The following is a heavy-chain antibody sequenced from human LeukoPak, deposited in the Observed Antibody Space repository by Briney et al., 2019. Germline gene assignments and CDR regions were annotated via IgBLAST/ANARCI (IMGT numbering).Heavy chain of an antibody. J-gene: IGHJ4*02. V-gene: IGHV1-18*01. CDR3: ARVGDGYNSPITVYYFDY. Sequence: ASVKVSCKVSGGTFANYAVSWVRQAPGQGLEWMGWISAYNGNTNYAQKLQGRVTMTTDTSTSTAYMELRSLRSDDTAVYYCARVGDGYNSPITVYYFDYWGQGTLVTVSS. CDR2: ISAYNGNT. CDR1: GGTFANYA. D-gene: IGHD5-24*01.